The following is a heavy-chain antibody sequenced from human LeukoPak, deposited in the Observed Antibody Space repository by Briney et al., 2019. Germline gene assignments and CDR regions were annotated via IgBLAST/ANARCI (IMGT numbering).Heavy chain of an antibody. Sequence: ASVKVSCKASGYTFTSYYMHWVRQAPGQGLEWMGIINPSGGSTNYAQKFQERVTITRDMSTSTAYMELSSLRSEDTAVYYCAAVPGVYWGQGTLVTVSS. V-gene: IGHV1-46*01. J-gene: IGHJ4*02. CDR3: AAVPGVY. CDR1: GYTFTSYY. CDR2: INPSGGST. D-gene: IGHD3-10*01.